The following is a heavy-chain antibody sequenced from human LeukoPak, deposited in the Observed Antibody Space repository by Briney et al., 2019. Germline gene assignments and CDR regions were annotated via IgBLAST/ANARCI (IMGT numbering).Heavy chain of an antibody. CDR2: ISTGSSYI. D-gene: IGHD3-22*01. CDR1: GFTFSTYT. V-gene: IGHV3-21*01. J-gene: IGHJ5*02. Sequence: GGSLRLSCAASGFTFSTYTMNWVRQAPGKGLEWVSSISTGSSYIYYADSVRGRFTISRDNAKNSLYLQMNSLRAADTAVYYCARGWNACYDKWGFDRWVQGTLVTVSS. CDR3: ARGWNACYDKWGFDR.